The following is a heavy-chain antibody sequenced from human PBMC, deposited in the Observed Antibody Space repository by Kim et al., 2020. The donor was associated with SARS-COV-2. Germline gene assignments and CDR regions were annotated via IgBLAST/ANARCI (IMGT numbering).Heavy chain of an antibody. Sequence: VGSLRLSCAASGFTFSSYSMNWVRQAPGKGLEWVSSISSGSSYIYYADSVKGRFTISRDNAKNSLYLQMNSLRAEDTAVYYCASRFCSVTNCYPPYYFVSWGQGTLVTVSS. V-gene: IGHV3-21*01. CDR1: GFTFSSYS. CDR2: ISSGSSYI. D-gene: IGHD2-2*01. CDR3: ASRFCSVTNCYPPYYFVS. J-gene: IGHJ4*02.